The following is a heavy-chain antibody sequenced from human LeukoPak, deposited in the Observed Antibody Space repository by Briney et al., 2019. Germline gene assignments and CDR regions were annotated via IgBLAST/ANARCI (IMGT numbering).Heavy chain of an antibody. Sequence: SETLSLTCTVSGGSISSSSYYWGRIRQPPGKGLEWIGSIYYSGSTYYNPSLKSRVTISVDTSKNQFSLRLSSVTAADTAVYYCARVIMVYATTGWFDPWGQGTLVTVSS. V-gene: IGHV4-39*01. CDR1: GGSISSSSYY. CDR3: ARVIMVYATTGWFDP. J-gene: IGHJ5*02. CDR2: IYYSGST. D-gene: IGHD2-8*01.